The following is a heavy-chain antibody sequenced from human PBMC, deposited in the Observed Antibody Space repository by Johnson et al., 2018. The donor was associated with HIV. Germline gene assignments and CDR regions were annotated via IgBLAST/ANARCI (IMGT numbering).Heavy chain of an antibody. D-gene: IGHD6-13*01. CDR3: ARDTEYSSNWYAFDI. CDR2: ISYDGSNK. Sequence: QVQLVESGGGVVQPGRSLRLSCAASGFTFSSYAMHWVRQAPGKGLEWVAFISYDGSNKYYADSVKGRFTISKDNSKNTLYLQVKSLRAEDTAVYYCARDTEYSSNWYAFDIWGQGTMVTVSS. J-gene: IGHJ3*02. CDR1: GFTFSSYA. V-gene: IGHV3-30-3*01.